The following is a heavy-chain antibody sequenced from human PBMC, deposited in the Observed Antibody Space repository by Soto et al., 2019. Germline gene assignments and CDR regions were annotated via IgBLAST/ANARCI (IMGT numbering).Heavy chain of an antibody. CDR1: GLTFSFG. Sequence: QVQLVESGGGGGQPGTSLSLSFVASGLTFSFGMPWVRRAPGKGLWGVEITWYDGRTKYYADAVKGRFAISRDNSKNTLYLQMSSLRAEDTAVYYCARDGSDTMMAYYFDYWGQGTLVTVSS. D-gene: IGHD3-22*01. V-gene: IGHV3-33*01. J-gene: IGHJ4*02. CDR3: ARDGSDTMMAYYFDY. CDR2: TWYDGRTK.